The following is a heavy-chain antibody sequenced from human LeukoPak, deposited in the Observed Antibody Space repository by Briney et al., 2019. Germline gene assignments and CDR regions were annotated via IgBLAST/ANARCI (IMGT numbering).Heavy chain of an antibody. J-gene: IGHJ4*02. V-gene: IGHV3-74*01. D-gene: IGHD2-2*01. CDR2: INTDGSTT. CDR1: GFTFSSHW. CDR3: ASSSSSCCES. Sequence: GGPLRLSCAASGFTFSSHWMHWVRQAPGKGLVWVSRINTDGSTTNYADSVKGQFTISRDNAKNTLYLQMDSLRAEDTAVYCCASSSSSCCESWGQGTLVTVSS.